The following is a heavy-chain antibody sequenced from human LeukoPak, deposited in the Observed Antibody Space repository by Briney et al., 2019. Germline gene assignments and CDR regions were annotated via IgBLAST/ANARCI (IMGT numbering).Heavy chain of an antibody. V-gene: IGHV3-7*01. J-gene: IGHJ4*02. Sequence: GGSLRLSCAASGFTFSSYWMNWVRQAPGKGLEWLANIKQDGSEKYYVDSVKGRFTISRDNAKNSLYLQMNSLRAKDTAVYYCARWGSDCSGGSCHSDYWGQGTLVTVSS. D-gene: IGHD2-15*01. CDR2: IKQDGSEK. CDR1: GFTFSSYW. CDR3: ARWGSDCSGGSCHSDY.